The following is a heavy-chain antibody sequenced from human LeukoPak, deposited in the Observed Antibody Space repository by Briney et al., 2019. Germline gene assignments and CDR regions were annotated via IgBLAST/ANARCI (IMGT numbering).Heavy chain of an antibody. CDR1: GGSMSGYY. Sequence: SETLSLTCTVSGGSMSGYYWSWIRQPPGKGLEWIGYVYYSGSTNYNPSLKSRVTISVDTSKNQFSLKLSSVTAADTAVYYCARSRLGTHYYFDYWGQGTLATVSS. CDR2: VYYSGST. CDR3: ARSRLGTHYYFDY. D-gene: IGHD3-16*01. V-gene: IGHV4-59*01. J-gene: IGHJ4*02.